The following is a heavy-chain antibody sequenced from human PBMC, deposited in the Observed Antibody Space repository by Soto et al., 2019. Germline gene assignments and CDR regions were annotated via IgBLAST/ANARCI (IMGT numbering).Heavy chain of an antibody. CDR2: IYYSGGT. Sequence: QLQLQESGPGLVKPSETLSLTCTVSGGSISSDSYYWGWIRQPPGKGLEWIGSIYYSGGTYYNPSLKSRVTISVDTSKNQFFLKLSSVTAADTAVYYCARSSGTKWGVLLWFGEYIDYWGQGTLVTVSS. D-gene: IGHD3-10*01. J-gene: IGHJ4*02. CDR3: ARSSGTKWGVLLWFGEYIDY. V-gene: IGHV4-39*01. CDR1: GGSISSDSYY.